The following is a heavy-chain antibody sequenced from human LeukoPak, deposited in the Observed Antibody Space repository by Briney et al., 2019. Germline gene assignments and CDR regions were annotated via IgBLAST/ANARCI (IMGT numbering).Heavy chain of an antibody. D-gene: IGHD2-15*01. V-gene: IGHV1-69*04. CDR3: ARGDCSGGSCYQGNY. CDR1: GGTFSSYA. J-gene: IGHJ4*02. CDR2: IIPIFGIA. Sequence: SVKVSCKASGGTFSSYAISWVRQAPGQGLEWMGRIIPIFGIANYAQKFQGRVTITADKSTSTAYMELSSLRSKDTAVYYCARGDCSGGSCYQGNYWGQGTLVTVSS.